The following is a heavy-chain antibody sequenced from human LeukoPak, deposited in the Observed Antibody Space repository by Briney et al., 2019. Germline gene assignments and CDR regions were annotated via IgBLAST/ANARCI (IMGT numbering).Heavy chain of an antibody. CDR3: AARGYSYGFDY. J-gene: IGHJ4*02. CDR1: GFTFDDYA. D-gene: IGHD5-18*01. Sequence: PGGSLRLSCAASGFTFDDYAMHWIRQPPGKGLEWIGEINHSGSTNYNPSLKSRVTISVDTSKNQFSLKLSSVTAADTAVYYCAARGYSYGFDYWGQGTLVTVSS. CDR2: INHSGST. V-gene: IGHV4-34*08.